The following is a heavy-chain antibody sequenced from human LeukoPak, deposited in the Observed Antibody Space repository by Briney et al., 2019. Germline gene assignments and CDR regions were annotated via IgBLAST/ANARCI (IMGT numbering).Heavy chain of an antibody. CDR3: ARGAKTYYYGSGSYFFGY. D-gene: IGHD3-10*01. V-gene: IGHV1-46*01. CDR1: GYTFTSYY. J-gene: IGHJ4*02. Sequence: ASVKVFCKASGYTFTSYYMHWVRQAPGQGLEWMGIINPSGGSTSYAQKFQGRVTMTRDTSTSTVYMELSSLRSEDTAVYYCARGAKTYYYGSGSYFFGYWGQGTLVTVSS. CDR2: INPSGGST.